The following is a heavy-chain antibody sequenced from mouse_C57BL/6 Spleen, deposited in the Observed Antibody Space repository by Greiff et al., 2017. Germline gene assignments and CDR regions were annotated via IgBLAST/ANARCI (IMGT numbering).Heavy chain of an antibody. V-gene: IGHV1-72*01. D-gene: IGHD1-1*01. CDR1: GYTFTSYW. CDR2: IDPNSGGT. CDR3: ARGVLYYYGSSLYWFFDV. J-gene: IGHJ1*03. Sequence: QVQLQQPGAELVKPGASVKLSCKASGYTFTSYWMHWVKQRPGRGLEWIGRIDPNSGGTKYNEKFKSKATLTVDKPSSTAYRQLSSLTSEDSAVYYFARGVLYYYGSSLYWFFDVWGTGTTVTVSS.